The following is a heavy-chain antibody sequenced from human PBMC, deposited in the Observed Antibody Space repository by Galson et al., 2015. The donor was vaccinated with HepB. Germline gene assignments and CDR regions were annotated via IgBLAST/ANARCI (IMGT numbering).Heavy chain of an antibody. J-gene: IGHJ4*02. CDR3: TRTNYPFDY. D-gene: IGHD4/OR15-4a*01. CDR1: GFTFGDYD. V-gene: IGHV3-49*03. CDR2: IRSKAYGGTT. Sequence: SLRLSCAASGFTFGDYDMTWFRQAPGKGLEWVGFIRSKAYGGTTEYAASVKGRFTISRDDSKSIAYLQMNSLKTEDTAVYYCTRTNYPFDYWGQGTLVTVSS.